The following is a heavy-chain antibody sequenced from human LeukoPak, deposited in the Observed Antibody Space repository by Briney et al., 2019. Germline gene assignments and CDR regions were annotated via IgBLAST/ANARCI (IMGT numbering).Heavy chain of an antibody. CDR1: GFTFSTHW. CDR2: IKQDGSEK. D-gene: IGHD1-26*01. J-gene: IGHJ4*02. Sequence: GGSLRLSCAASGFTFSTHWMIWVRQAPGKGLEWVANIKQDGSEKYYVDSVKGRFIISRDNAKNSLYLQMNCLRAEDTAVYYCANALGAHYFDSWGQGTLVTVSS. CDR3: ANALGAHYFDS. V-gene: IGHV3-7*05.